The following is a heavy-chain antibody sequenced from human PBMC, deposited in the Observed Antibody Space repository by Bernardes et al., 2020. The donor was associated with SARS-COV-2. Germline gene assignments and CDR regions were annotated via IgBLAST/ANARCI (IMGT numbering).Heavy chain of an antibody. D-gene: IGHD3-3*01. V-gene: IGHV3-30*04. J-gene: IGHJ6*02. CDR1: GFRFRNYA. CDR3: ARPAVSGVAIMRHGMDV. Sequence: GGSLRLSCAASGFRFRNYAMHWVRQAPGPGLEWVALISYDGRNQYYAESVKGRFTISRDNSENTLYLQMNSLRAEDTAVYYCARPAVSGVAIMRHGMDVWGQGTTATVS. CDR2: ISYDGRNQ.